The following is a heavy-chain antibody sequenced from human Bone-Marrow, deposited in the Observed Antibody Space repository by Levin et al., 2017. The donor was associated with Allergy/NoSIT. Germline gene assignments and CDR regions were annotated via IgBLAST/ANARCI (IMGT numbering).Heavy chain of an antibody. V-gene: IGHV1-2*02. Sequence: ASVKVSCKASGYTFTAYYLHWVRQAPGQGLEWMGWINPNSGGTNYVTKFQGRVTMTRDTSTSTAYMELNSLRPDDTAVYYCARVGTGTSANCQGCSGSWGQGTMVTISS. D-gene: IGHD4/OR15-4a*01. J-gene: IGHJ3*01. CDR3: ARVGTGTSANCQGCSGS. CDR2: INPNSGGT. CDR1: GYTFTAYY.